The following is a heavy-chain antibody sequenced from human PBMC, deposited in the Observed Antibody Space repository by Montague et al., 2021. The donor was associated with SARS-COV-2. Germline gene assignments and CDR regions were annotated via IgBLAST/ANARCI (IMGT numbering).Heavy chain of an antibody. V-gene: IGHV3-30-3*01. CDR3: ARELTYYGIDV. Sequence: SLRLSCAASGFTFSSYAMHWVRQAPGKGLEWVAVISYDGGNKYYADSVKGRFTISRDNSKNTLYLQMNSLRAEDTAVYYCARELTYYGIDVWGQGTTVTISS. CDR1: GFTFSSYA. CDR2: ISYDGGNK. D-gene: IGHD2-21*02. J-gene: IGHJ6*02.